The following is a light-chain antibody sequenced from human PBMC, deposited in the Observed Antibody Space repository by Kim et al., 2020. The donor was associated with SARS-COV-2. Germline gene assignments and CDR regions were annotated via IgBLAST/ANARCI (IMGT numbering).Light chain of an antibody. J-gene: IGLJ2*01. CDR3: CSYAGSYTL. CDR1: NSDVGGYNY. V-gene: IGLV2-11*03. CDR2: RVS. Sequence: PGQSVTISCTGTNSDVGGYNYVSWYQQHPGKVPKLMIYRVSERPAGVPDRFSGSKSGNTASLTISGLRAADEADYYCCSYAGSYTLLGGGTQLTVL.